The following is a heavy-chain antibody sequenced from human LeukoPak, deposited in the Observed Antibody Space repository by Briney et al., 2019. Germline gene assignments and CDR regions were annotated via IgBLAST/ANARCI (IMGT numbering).Heavy chain of an antibody. J-gene: IGHJ6*02. CDR3: ASRSSSSWYYYYGMDV. V-gene: IGHV3-53*01. D-gene: IGHD6-13*01. CDR1: GFTFSSYE. CDR2: IYSGGST. Sequence: GGSLRLSCAASGFTFSSYEMNWVRQAPGKGLEWVSVIYSGGSTYYADSVKGQFTISRDNSKNTLYLQMNSLRAEDTAVYYCASRSSSSWYYYYGMDVWGQGTTVTVSS.